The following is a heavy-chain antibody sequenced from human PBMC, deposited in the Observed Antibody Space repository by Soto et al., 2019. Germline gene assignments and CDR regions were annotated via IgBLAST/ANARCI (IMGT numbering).Heavy chain of an antibody. V-gene: IGHV4-31*03. J-gene: IGHJ5*02. Sequence: PSETLSLTCTVSGGSISSGGYYWSWIRQHPGKGLEWIGYIYYSGSTYYNPSLKSRVTISVDTSKNQFSLKLSSVTAADTAVYNCARLTFYCSSTRCHNWFVPSCQGTLLIVSA. CDR1: GGSISSGGYY. CDR2: IYYSGST. D-gene: IGHD2-2*01. CDR3: ARLTFYCSSTRCHNWFVP.